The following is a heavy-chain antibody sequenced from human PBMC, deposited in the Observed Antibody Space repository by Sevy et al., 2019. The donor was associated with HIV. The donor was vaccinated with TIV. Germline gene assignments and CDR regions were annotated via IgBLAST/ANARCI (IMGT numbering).Heavy chain of an antibody. Sequence: GGSLRLSCAASGFTFSNYGMHWVRQAPGKGLEWVAFIRYDGSNKNNADSVKGRFTISRDNSKNTLYLQMNSLRPEDTAVYYCAKEPVMVVDYYSMDDWGQWTTVTVSS. CDR2: IRYDGSNK. V-gene: IGHV3-30*02. CDR1: GFTFSNYG. D-gene: IGHD2-8*02. J-gene: IGHJ6*02. CDR3: AKEPVMVVDYYSMDD.